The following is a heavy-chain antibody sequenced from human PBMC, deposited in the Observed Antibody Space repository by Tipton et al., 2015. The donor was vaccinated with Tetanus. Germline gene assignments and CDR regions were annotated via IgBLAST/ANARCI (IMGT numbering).Heavy chain of an antibody. CDR1: GLTLSDYY. Sequence: LRLSCAASGLTLSDYYWGWIRQPPGMGLEWIGHISHSGSASYNPSLKSRVTISLDTSKNQFSLTLRSITAADTAVYYCARSYGDTFLFRLDYWGQGALVTVSS. CDR2: ISHSGSA. CDR3: ARSYGDTFLFRLDY. D-gene: IGHD4-17*01. V-gene: IGHV4-59*01. J-gene: IGHJ4*02.